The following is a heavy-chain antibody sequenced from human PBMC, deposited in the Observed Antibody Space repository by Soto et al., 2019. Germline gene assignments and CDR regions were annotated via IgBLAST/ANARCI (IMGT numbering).Heavy chain of an antibody. CDR1: GDTFSSYS. V-gene: IGHV1-69*13. D-gene: IGHD3-10*01. CDR2: FSHVFGGP. J-gene: IGHJ4*02. CDR3: ARGVTRGIFPPFDL. Sequence: QVHLVQSGAEVKKPGSSVKVSCTSSGDTFSSYSYSWVRLVPGQGLEWMGGFSHVFGGPNYAQNFLDRVTITAHQFTRTVYLELSGLTSDDTAVYYCARGVTRGIFPPFDLWGQGTLVTVSS.